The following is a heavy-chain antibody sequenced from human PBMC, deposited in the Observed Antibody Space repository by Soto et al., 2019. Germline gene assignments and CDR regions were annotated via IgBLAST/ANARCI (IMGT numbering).Heavy chain of an antibody. V-gene: IGHV1-69*14. CDR2: IIPIFGTA. CDR3: ASPTMDYYYYYGMDV. D-gene: IGHD3-10*01. J-gene: IGHJ6*02. Sequence: QVQLVQSGAEVKKPGSSVKVSCKASGGTFSSYAISWVRQAPGQGLEWMGGIIPIFGTANYAQKFQGRVTITADKSTSTAYMELSSMRSDDTAVYYCASPTMDYYYYYGMDVWGQGTTVTVSS. CDR1: GGTFSSYA.